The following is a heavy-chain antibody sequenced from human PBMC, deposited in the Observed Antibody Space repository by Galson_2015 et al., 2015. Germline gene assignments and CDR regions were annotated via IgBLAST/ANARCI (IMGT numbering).Heavy chain of an antibody. CDR1: GYIFTSYH. D-gene: IGHD2-15*01. Sequence: SVKVSCKASGYIFTSYHMHWVRQAPGQGLEWMGIINPSGGSTNYAQKFQGRVTMTRDTSTSTVYMELSSLRSEDTAVYYCAREISVKAVVDATEGRANWFDPWGQGTLVTVSS. V-gene: IGHV1-46*01. J-gene: IGHJ5*02. CDR2: INPSGGST. CDR3: AREISVKAVVDATEGRANWFDP.